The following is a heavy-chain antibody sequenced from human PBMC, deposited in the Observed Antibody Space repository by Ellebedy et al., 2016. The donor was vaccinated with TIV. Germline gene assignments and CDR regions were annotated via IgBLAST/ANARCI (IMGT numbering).Heavy chain of an antibody. CDR1: GASISGLG. Sequence: MPSETLSLTCTVSGASISGLGWSWIRQPPEKGLDWIANIHYDGSTNYNSSLKSRVTISADTSKNQFSLKLSSVTAADTAVYYCARNRGWYVHDYWGQGTLVTVSS. D-gene: IGHD6-19*01. CDR2: IHYDGST. V-gene: IGHV4-59*11. J-gene: IGHJ4*02. CDR3: ARNRGWYVHDY.